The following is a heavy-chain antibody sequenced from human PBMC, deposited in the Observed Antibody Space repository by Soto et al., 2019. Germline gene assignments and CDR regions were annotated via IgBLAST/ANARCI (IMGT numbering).Heavy chain of an antibody. V-gene: IGHV4-39*01. CDR3: ARLGQQLVRHSEERYYYYYYMDV. CDR2: IYYSGST. CDR1: GGSISSSSYY. J-gene: IGHJ6*03. D-gene: IGHD6-13*01. Sequence: ASETLSLTCTVSGGSISSSSYYWGWIRQPPGEGLEWIGSIYYSGSTYYNPSLKSRVTISVDTSKNQFSLKLSSVTAADTAVYYCARLGQQLVRHSEERYYYYYYMDVWGKGTTVTVSS.